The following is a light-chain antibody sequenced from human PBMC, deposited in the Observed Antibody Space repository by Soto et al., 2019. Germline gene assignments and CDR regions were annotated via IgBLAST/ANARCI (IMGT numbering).Light chain of an antibody. V-gene: IGKV1D-12*01. CDR3: QQADSFPLT. Sequence: DIQMTQSPSSVSASVGDRVFITCRASQDISSWSAWYQQKPGKAPKLLIYATSRLQSGVPSRVSGSTSGTDFTLTISSLQPEDFATYYFQQADSFPLTFGGGTKVDIK. J-gene: IGKJ4*02. CDR2: ATS. CDR1: QDISSW.